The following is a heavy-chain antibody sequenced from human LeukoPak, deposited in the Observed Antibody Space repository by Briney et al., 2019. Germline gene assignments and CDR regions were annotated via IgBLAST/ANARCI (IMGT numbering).Heavy chain of an antibody. Sequence: SETLSLTCTVSGGSISTYYWSWVRQSPGKGLEWIGHIDYSGSTNYNPSLESRVAMSVDTSKKQFSLKLSSVTAADTAVYYCARAGYYYDSKRKFDPWGQGTLVTVSS. CDR2: IDYSGST. CDR3: ARAGYYYDSKRKFDP. J-gene: IGHJ5*02. CDR1: GGSISTYY. V-gene: IGHV4-59*01. D-gene: IGHD3-22*01.